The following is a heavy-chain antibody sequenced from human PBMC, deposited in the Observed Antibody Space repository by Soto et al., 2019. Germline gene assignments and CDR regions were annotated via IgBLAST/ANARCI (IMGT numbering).Heavy chain of an antibody. V-gene: IGHV5-51*01. D-gene: IGHD3-22*01. CDR1: GYSFTNYW. J-gene: IGHJ4*02. CDR2: IFPDDSDT. CDR3: ARTYYDSSGPHDY. Sequence: GESLKISCKGSGYSFTNYWIGWVRQMPGKGLEWMGIIFPDDSDTRYSPSFQGQVTISADKSISTAYLQWSSLKASDTAMYYCARTYYDSSGPHDYWGQGTLVTVSS.